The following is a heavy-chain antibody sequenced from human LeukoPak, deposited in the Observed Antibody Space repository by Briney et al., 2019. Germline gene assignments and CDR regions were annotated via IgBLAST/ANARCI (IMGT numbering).Heavy chain of an antibody. CDR3: ARQRLLGGAIPYAFDI. CDR2: IYYSGST. V-gene: IGHV4-39*01. J-gene: IGHJ3*02. CDR1: GGSISSSSYY. D-gene: IGHD2-15*01. Sequence: SETLFLTCTVSGGSISSSSYYWGWIRQPPGKGLEWIGSIYYSGSTYYNPSLKSRVTISVDTSKNQFSLKLSSVTAADTAVYYCARQRLLGGAIPYAFDIWGQGTMVTVSS.